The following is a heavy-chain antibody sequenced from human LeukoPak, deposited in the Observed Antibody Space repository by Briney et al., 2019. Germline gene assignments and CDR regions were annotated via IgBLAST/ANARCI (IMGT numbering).Heavy chain of an antibody. CDR2: ISPSSGVT. CDR1: AYTFTVYY. Sequence: ASVKVSCKASAYTFTVYYIHWVRQAPGQGLEWMGWISPSSGVTNFAQKFQGRVTMTRDTSIATAYMELSGLTSDDTAVYYCASWTSAVTFDDWGQGTLVTVSS. J-gene: IGHJ4*02. V-gene: IGHV1-2*02. D-gene: IGHD4-17*01. CDR3: ASWTSAVTFDD.